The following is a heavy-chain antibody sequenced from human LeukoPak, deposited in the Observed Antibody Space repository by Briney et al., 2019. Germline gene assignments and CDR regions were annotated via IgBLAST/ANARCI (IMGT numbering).Heavy chain of an antibody. V-gene: IGHV3-9*01. CDR1: GFTFDDYA. J-gene: IGHJ4*02. CDR2: ISWNSGSI. D-gene: IGHD3-10*01. CDR3: AKDMTYGSGSYYTQFDY. Sequence: GGSLRLSCAASGFTFDDYAMHWVRQAPGKGLEWVSGISWNSGSIGYADSVKGRFTISRDNAKNSLYLQMNSLRAEDTALYYCAKDMTYGSGSYYTQFDYWGQGTLVTVSS.